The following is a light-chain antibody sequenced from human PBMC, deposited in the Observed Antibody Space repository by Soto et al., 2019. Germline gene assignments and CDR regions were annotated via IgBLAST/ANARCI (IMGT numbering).Light chain of an antibody. Sequence: AIQLTQTPSSLSASVGDSVTITCRASQAFTKTLAWYQQKPGKAPQLLIYDASSLEGGVPSRFSGSGSGTDFTLTISGLQPEDFATYHCQQYRTYPTFGGGTRVEVK. CDR1: QAFTKT. CDR3: QQYRTYPT. J-gene: IGKJ4*01. CDR2: DAS. V-gene: IGKV1-13*02.